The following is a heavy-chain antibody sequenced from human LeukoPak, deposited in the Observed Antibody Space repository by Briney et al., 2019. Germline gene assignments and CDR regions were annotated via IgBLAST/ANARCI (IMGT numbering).Heavy chain of an antibody. CDR1: GYSFTSYW. CDR3: ARGLWLEGVHYGMDV. J-gene: IGHJ6*02. Sequence: GESLKISCKGSGYSFTSYWSGWVRQMPGKGLEWMGIIYPGDSDTRYSPSFEGQVTSSADKSISTAYLQWSSLKASDTAMYYCARGLWLEGVHYGMDVWGQGTTVTVSS. CDR2: IYPGDSDT. D-gene: IGHD5-12*01. V-gene: IGHV5-51*01.